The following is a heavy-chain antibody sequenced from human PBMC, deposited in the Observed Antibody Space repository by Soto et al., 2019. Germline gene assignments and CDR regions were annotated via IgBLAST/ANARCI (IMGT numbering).Heavy chain of an antibody. CDR1: GGTFSSYT. J-gene: IGHJ4*02. D-gene: IGHD5-12*01. V-gene: IGHV1-69*02. CDR2: IIPILGIA. Sequence: QVQLVQSGAEVKKPGSSVKVSCKASGGTFSSYTISWVRQAPGQGLEWMGRIIPILGIANYAQKFQGRVTLTADKSTSTAYMELSSLRSEDTAVYYCASQSGYDDPYYFDYWGQGTLVTVSS. CDR3: ASQSGYDDPYYFDY.